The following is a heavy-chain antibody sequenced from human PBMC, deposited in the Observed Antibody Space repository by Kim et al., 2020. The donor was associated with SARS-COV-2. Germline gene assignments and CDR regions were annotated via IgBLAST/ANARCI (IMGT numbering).Heavy chain of an antibody. Sequence: KGRFTIARTNSKNTLYLQMNSRRAEDTAVYYCARDGNYGSGSYYIDAFDIWGQGTMVTVSS. J-gene: IGHJ3*02. V-gene: IGHV3-30*07. D-gene: IGHD3-10*01. CDR3: ARDGNYGSGSYYIDAFDI.